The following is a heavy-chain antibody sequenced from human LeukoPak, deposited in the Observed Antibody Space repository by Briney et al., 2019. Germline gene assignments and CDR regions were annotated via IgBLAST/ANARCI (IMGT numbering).Heavy chain of an antibody. CDR1: GGSISSSSYY. CDR2: IYYNGST. D-gene: IGHD5-12*01. J-gene: IGHJ4*02. V-gene: IGHV4-39*07. Sequence: SETLSLTCTVSGGSISSSSYYWGWIRQPPGKGLEWIGSIYYNGSTYYNPSLKSRVTISVDTSKNQFSLKLSSVTAADTAVYYCASRRYSGYVNLGGFDYWGQGTLVTVSS. CDR3: ASRRYSGYVNLGGFDY.